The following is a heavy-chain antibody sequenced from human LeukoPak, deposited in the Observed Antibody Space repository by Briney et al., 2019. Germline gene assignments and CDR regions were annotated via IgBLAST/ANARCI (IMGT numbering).Heavy chain of an antibody. CDR1: GGSFSGYY. Sequence: PSETLSLTCAVYGGSFSGYYWSWIRQPPGKGLEWIGEINHSGSTNYNPSLKSRVTISVDTSKNQFSPKLSSVTAADTAVYYCARGRGDYYDSSGYYDFDYWGQGTLVTVSS. J-gene: IGHJ4*02. CDR3: ARGRGDYYDSSGYYDFDY. D-gene: IGHD3-22*01. CDR2: INHSGST. V-gene: IGHV4-34*01.